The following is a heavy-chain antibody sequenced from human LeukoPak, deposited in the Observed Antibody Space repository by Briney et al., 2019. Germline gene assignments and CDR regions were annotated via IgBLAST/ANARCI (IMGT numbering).Heavy chain of an antibody. CDR1: GFTFSSYS. CDR2: ISSSSSYI. Sequence: GGSLRLSCAASGFTFSSYSMNWVRQAPGKGLEWVSSISSSSSYIYYADSGKGRFTISRDNAKNSLYLQMNSLRAEDTAVYYCARDRPIFGVVITNFDYWGQGTLVTVSS. J-gene: IGHJ4*02. D-gene: IGHD3-3*01. CDR3: ARDRPIFGVVITNFDY. V-gene: IGHV3-21*01.